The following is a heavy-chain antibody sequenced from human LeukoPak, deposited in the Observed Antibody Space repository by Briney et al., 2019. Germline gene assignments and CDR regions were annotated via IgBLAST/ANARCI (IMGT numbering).Heavy chain of an antibody. CDR1: GFTFSSYE. CDR3: ARALGEQWLSFFDG. D-gene: IGHD6-19*01. J-gene: IGHJ4*02. V-gene: IGHV3-48*03. Sequence: GGSLRVSCAGSGFTFSSYEMNWARKAQGKALKGVAYISSSGSTIYYADSVKGRFTISRENAKNSLYLQMNSLRAEDTAVDYCARALGEQWLSFFDGWGQGTLVTASS. CDR2: ISSSGSTI.